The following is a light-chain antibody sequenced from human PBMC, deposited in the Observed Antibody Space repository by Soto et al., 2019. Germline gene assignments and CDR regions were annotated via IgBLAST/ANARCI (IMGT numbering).Light chain of an antibody. CDR2: TNN. CDR3: AAWDDSLNGVL. Sequence: VLTQPPSASGTPGQTVTISCSGSTSNIGGNTVNWYQQLPGMAPKLLIYTNNQRPSGVPDRFSGSKSGTSASLAVSGLQSEDEADYYCAAWDDSLNGVLFGGGTKLTVL. CDR1: TSNIGGNT. V-gene: IGLV1-44*01. J-gene: IGLJ2*01.